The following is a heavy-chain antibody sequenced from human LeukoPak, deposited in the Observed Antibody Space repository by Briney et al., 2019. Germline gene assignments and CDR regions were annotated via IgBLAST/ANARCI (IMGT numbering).Heavy chain of an antibody. CDR3: ARARSDYGDPRWHYHYYMDV. CDR2: IYYSGST. D-gene: IGHD4-17*01. V-gene: IGHV4-39*01. Sequence: SETLSLTCTVSGVSISSSTYSWGWIRQPPGKGLEWIGSIYYSGSTYYNPSLKSRVTISLDTSQNQFSLKLSSVAAADTAVYYCARARSDYGDPRWHYHYYMDVWGKGTTVTVSS. J-gene: IGHJ6*03. CDR1: GVSISSSTYS.